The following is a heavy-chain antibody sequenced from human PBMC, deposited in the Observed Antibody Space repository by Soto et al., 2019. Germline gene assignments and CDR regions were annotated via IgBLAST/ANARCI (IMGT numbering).Heavy chain of an antibody. CDR1: GGSISSSSYY. V-gene: IGHV4-39*01. CDR3: ARVLEGSDYDDSSGHLDY. CDR2: IYYSGST. D-gene: IGHD3-22*01. Sequence: QLQLQESGPGLVKPSETLSLTCTVSGGSISSSSYYWGWIRQPPGKGLEWIGSIYYSGSTYYNPSLKSRVTISVDTSKHQFALKLSSVTAADTAVYYCARVLEGSDYDDSSGHLDYWGQGTLVTVSS. J-gene: IGHJ4*02.